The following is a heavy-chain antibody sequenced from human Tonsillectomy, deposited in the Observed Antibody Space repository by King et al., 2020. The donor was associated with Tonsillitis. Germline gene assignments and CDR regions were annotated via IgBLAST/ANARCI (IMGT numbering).Heavy chain of an antibody. CDR2: IHPSDGGA. J-gene: IGHJ1*01. CDR1: GDTFTSDY. CDR3: AQEGVVLNWVEDLEF. V-gene: IGHV1-46*01. D-gene: IGHD2-8*01. Sequence: QLVQSGAEVKRPGASVKISCKASGDTFTSDYIHWVRQAPGQGLEWMGAIHPSDGGAGYALSFQNRVIMTRDTSTRTVFMELTSLRSEDTALYYCAQEGVVLNWVEDLEFWGQGTLVAVPS.